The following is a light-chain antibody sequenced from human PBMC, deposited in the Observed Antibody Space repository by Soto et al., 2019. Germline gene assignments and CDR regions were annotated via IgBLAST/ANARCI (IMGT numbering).Light chain of an antibody. J-gene: IGLJ2*01. CDR2: EVS. CDR3: SSYTSSSTSVV. CDR1: SSDVGGYKY. Sequence: QSALTQPASVSGSPEQSITISCTGTSSDVGGYKYVSWYQQLPGRAPKLIISEVSNRPSGVSDRFTGSKSGNTASLTISGLQTEDAGDYYCSSYTSSSTSVVFGGGTKLTVL. V-gene: IGLV2-14*01.